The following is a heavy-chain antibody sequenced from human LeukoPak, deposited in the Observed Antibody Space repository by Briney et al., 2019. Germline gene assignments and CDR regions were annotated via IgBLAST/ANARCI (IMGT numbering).Heavy chain of an antibody. J-gene: IGHJ4*02. CDR2: INSDGSST. CDR3: ATNRITIFGVVTDY. CDR1: GFTFSSYW. Sequence: GGSLRLSCAASGFTFSSYWMHWVRQAPGMGLVWFSRINSDGSSTSYADSVKGRFTISRDNAKNTLYLQMNSLRAEDTAVYYCATNRITIFGVVTDYWGQGTLVTVSS. V-gene: IGHV3-74*01. D-gene: IGHD3-3*01.